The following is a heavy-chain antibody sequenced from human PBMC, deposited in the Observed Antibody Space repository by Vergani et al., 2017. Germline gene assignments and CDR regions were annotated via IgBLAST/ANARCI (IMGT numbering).Heavy chain of an antibody. J-gene: IGHJ5*02. CDR2: INPSGGST. D-gene: IGHD2-2*02. CDR3: ARGCCSTSCYKRGEDWFDP. Sequence: QVQLVQSGAEVKKPGASVKVSCQASGYTFTSYYIHWVRQAPGQGLEWMGIINPSGGSTNYAQKFQDRVTMTRDTSTSTVFMELSSLRSEDTAVYYCARGCCSTSCYKRGEDWFDPWGQGTLVTVSS. CDR1: GYTFTSYY. V-gene: IGHV1-46*01.